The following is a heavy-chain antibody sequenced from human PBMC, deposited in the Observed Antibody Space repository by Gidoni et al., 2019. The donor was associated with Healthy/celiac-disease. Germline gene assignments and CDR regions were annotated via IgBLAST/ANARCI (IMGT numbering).Heavy chain of an antibody. Sequence: VQLQQWGAGLLKPSETLSPTCAVAGGSFSGYYWSWIRQPPGKGMEWIEEINHSGSTNYNPSLKSRVTISVDTAKNQFSLKLSSVTAADTAVYYCARYSPHSRSARPRAFDIWGQGTMVTVSS. D-gene: IGHD6-6*01. CDR3: ARYSPHSRSARPRAFDI. J-gene: IGHJ3*02. V-gene: IGHV4-34*01. CDR1: GGSFSGYY. CDR2: INHSGST.